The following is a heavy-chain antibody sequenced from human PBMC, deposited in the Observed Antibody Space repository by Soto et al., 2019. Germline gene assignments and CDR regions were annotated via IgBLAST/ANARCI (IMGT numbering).Heavy chain of an antibody. CDR2: IHHSGSA. CDR3: ATNVHGISWFFSWFDT. V-gene: IGHV4-59*01. D-gene: IGHD6-13*01. CDR1: VGSISTYY. Sequence: QVHLQESGPGLVKPSETLSLTCTVSVGSISTYYWSWIRQPTGKGLEWIGYIHHSGSANYNPSLKSRVNISVDTSKNQFSLKLTAVTAADTAVYYCATNVHGISWFFSWFDTWGQGALVTVSS. J-gene: IGHJ5*02.